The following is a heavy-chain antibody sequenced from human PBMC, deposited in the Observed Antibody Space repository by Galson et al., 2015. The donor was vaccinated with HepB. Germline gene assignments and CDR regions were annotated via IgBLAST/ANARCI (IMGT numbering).Heavy chain of an antibody. V-gene: IGHV1-8*01. CDR1: GYTFTSYD. D-gene: IGHD2-2*01. CDR2: MNPNSGNT. Sequence: SVKVSCKASGYTFTSYDINWVRQATGQGLEWMGWMNPNSGNTGYAQKFQGRVTMTRNTSITTAYMELSSLRSEDTAVYYCARGGVYCGSTNCYYFAMDVWGQGTTVTVSS. J-gene: IGHJ6*02. CDR3: ARGGVYCGSTNCYYFAMDV.